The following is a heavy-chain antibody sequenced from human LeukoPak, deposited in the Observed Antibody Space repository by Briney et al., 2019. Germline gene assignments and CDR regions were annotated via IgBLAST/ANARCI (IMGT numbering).Heavy chain of an antibody. CDR2: IYYSGST. CDR1: GGSISSSSYY. CDR3: ARITPGGDRRYYYYGMDV. D-gene: IGHD3-16*01. Sequence: PSETLSLTCTVSGGSISSSSYYWGWIRQPPGKGLEWIGSIYYSGSTYYNPSLKSRVTISVDTSKNQFSLKLSSVTAADTAVYYCARITPGGDRRYYYYGMDVWGQGTTVTVSS. J-gene: IGHJ6*02. V-gene: IGHV4-39*07.